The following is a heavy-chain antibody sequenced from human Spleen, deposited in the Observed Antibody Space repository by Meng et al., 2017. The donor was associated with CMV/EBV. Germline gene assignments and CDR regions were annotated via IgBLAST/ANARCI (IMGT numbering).Heavy chain of an antibody. CDR3: ARARIAARPRYFDY. D-gene: IGHD6-6*01. J-gene: IGHJ4*02. V-gene: IGHV4-59*12. CDR1: GGSITSYY. CDR2: VYYSGGT. Sequence: GSLRLSCTVSGGSITSYYWSWIRQPPGKGLEWIGYVYYSGGTNYNPSLNSRVTMSVDTSKNQFSLKLSSVTAADTAVYYCARARIAARPRYFDYWGQGTLVTSPQ.